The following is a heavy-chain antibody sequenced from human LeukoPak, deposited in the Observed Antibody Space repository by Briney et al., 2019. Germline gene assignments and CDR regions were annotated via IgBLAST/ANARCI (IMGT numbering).Heavy chain of an antibody. J-gene: IGHJ4*02. Sequence: GGSLRLSCAASGFSFIPYSMNWVRQAPGKGLEWVSSISSSGGYIYYADSVKGRFTVSRDNAKNSLYLQMNSLSDEDTAVYYCAREPCSGTTCYELDYWGQGTLVTVSS. V-gene: IGHV3-21*01. D-gene: IGHD2-2*01. CDR2: ISSSGGYI. CDR1: GFSFIPYS. CDR3: AREPCSGTTCYELDY.